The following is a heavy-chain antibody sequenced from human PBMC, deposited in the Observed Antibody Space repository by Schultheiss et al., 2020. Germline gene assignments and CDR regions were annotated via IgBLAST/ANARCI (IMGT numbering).Heavy chain of an antibody. J-gene: IGHJ6*02. Sequence: GESLKISCKASGYTFTSYYMHWVRQAPGQGLEWMGWMNPNSGNTGYAQKFQGRVTMTRDTSTSTVYMELSSLRAEDTAVYYCARERVVGGGMDVWGQGTTVTVSS. CDR2: MNPNSGNT. D-gene: IGHD2-15*01. CDR3: ARERVVGGGMDV. CDR1: GYTFTSYY. V-gene: IGHV1-46*01.